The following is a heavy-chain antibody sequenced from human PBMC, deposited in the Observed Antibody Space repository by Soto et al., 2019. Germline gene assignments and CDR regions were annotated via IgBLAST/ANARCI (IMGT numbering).Heavy chain of an antibody. Sequence: QVQLVQSGAEVKKPGASVKVSCKAAGYTFTGYYVHWVRQAPGQGLEWMGWVNPNSGGTNYVQKFQGRVTMTRDTSISTAYMELSRLRYDDTAGYYCARGARTSTASQDWFDPWGRGTLVTVSS. CDR1: GYTFTGYY. CDR3: ARGARTSTASQDWFDP. D-gene: IGHD4-17*01. V-gene: IGHV1-2*02. CDR2: VNPNSGGT. J-gene: IGHJ5*02.